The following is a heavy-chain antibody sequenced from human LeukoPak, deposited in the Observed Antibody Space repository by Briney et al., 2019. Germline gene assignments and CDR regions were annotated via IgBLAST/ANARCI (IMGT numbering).Heavy chain of an antibody. CDR3: ARGPNYSSSSRWFDP. CDR2: IYTSGST. CDR1: GGSISSYY. V-gene: IGHV4-4*07. Sequence: SETLSLTCTVSGGSISSYYWSWIRQPAGKGLEWIGRIYTSGSTNYNPSLKSRVTISVDTSKNQFSLKLSSVTAADTAVYYCARGPNYSSSSRWFDPWGQGTLVTVSS. D-gene: IGHD6-6*01. J-gene: IGHJ5*02.